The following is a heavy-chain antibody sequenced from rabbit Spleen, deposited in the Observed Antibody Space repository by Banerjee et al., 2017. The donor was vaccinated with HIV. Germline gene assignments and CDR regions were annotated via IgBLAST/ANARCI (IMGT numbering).Heavy chain of an antibody. CDR1: GFSFSSGYD. CDR2: IDPIFGTT. J-gene: IGHJ3*01. CDR3: ARDLVAVIGWNFKV. Sequence: QEQLVESGGGLVKPGASLTLTCTASGFSFSSGYDMSWVRQAPGKGLEWIGYIDPIFGTTQYASWVNGRFIMSRTSSTTVTLQMTSLTAADTATYFCARDLVAVIGWNFKVWGQGTLVTVS. D-gene: IGHD1-1*01. V-gene: IGHV1S45*01.